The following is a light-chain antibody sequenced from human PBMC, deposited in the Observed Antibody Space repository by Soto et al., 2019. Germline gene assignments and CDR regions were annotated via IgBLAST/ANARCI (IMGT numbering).Light chain of an antibody. J-gene: IGKJ1*01. V-gene: IGKV3-20*01. CDR3: QQYGSSTWT. CDR1: QRVGSSY. Sequence: EIVLTQSPGTLSLSPGERATLSCRASQRVGSSYLAWYQHKPDQAPRLLIYGASGRATGTPDRFSGSGSGTDFSLTISRLEPEDFAVYYCQQYGSSTWTFGQGTKVDIK. CDR2: GAS.